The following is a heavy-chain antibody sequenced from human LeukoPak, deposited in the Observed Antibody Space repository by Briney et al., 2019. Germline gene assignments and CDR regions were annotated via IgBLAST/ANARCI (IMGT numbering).Heavy chain of an antibody. CDR2: INHSGST. D-gene: IGHD4-17*01. J-gene: IGHJ5*02. CDR1: GGSFSGYY. CDR3: ARLEDGDYVGSFDP. Sequence: SETLSLTCAVYGGSFSGYYWSWIRQPPGKGLEWIGEINHSGSTNYNPSLKSRVTISVDTSKNQFSLKLSSVTAADTAVYYCARLEDGDYVGSFDPWGQGTLVTVSS. V-gene: IGHV4-34*01.